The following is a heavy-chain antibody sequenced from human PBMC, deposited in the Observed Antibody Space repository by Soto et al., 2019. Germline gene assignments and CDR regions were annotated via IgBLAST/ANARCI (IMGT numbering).Heavy chain of an antibody. Sequence: QVQLVQSGAEVKKPGASVKVSCKTSGYTFTSNDIYWLRQATGQGLEWMGWMNPKTGDSNSAEKFQGRLRMTRNTSITTAYMELSSLTSEDTAVYYCARGGPGGGIKRSLFDPWGQGTLVTVST. CDR2: MNPKTGDS. J-gene: IGHJ5*02. V-gene: IGHV1-8*01. CDR3: ARGGPGGGIKRSLFDP. D-gene: IGHD2-15*01. CDR1: GYTFTSND.